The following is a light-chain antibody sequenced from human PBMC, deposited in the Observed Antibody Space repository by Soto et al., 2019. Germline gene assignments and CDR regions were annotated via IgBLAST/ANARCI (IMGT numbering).Light chain of an antibody. V-gene: IGLV2-14*01. CDR2: EVS. CDR1: SSDVGGYNY. CDR3: SSYTSSSPVV. Sequence: QSALTQPASVSGSPGQSIAISRTGTSSDVGGYNYVSWYQQNQGKAPKLMIYEVSNRPSGVSDRFSGSKSGNTASLTISGLQAEDEADYYCSSYTSSSPVVFGGGTKLTVL. J-gene: IGLJ2*01.